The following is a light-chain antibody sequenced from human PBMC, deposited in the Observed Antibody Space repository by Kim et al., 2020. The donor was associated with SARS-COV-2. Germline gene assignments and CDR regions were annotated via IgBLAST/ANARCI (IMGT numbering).Light chain of an antibody. Sequence: VTPKEKVTMTCRASQSIGSALHWYQQKSEQAPKLLIKYASQSFAGVPSRFSGSGSGTDFTLTINGLEAEDAATYYCHQSNTVPQTFGQGTKVDIK. CDR2: YAS. CDR3: HQSNTVPQT. V-gene: IGKV6-21*01. CDR1: QSIGSA. J-gene: IGKJ1*01.